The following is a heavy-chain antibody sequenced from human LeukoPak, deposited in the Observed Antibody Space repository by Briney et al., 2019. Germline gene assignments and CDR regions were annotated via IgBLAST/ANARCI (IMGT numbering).Heavy chain of an antibody. CDR3: ARESEWQEGAFDI. Sequence: PSETLSLACTVSGGSINNYYWTWIRQPAGKGLEWIGRIYTSGSTNYNPSLKSRVTISVDTSKNQFSLKLSSVTAADTAVYYCARESEWQEGAFDIWGQGTMVTVSS. CDR2: IYTSGST. D-gene: IGHD3-3*01. V-gene: IGHV4-4*07. CDR1: GGSINNYY. J-gene: IGHJ3*02.